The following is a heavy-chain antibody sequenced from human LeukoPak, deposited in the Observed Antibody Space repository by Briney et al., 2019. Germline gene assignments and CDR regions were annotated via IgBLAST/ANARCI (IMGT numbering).Heavy chain of an antibody. CDR1: GGSISSYY. D-gene: IGHD3-22*01. V-gene: IGHV4-59*08. J-gene: IGHJ4*02. Sequence: SSETLSLTCTVSGGSISSYYWSWIRQPPGKGLEWIGYIYYSGSTNYNPSLKSRVTISVDTSKSHFSLRLSSVTAADTAVYYCALHYYDTKGYFDYWGQGTLVTVSS. CDR3: ALHYYDTKGYFDY. CDR2: IYYSGST.